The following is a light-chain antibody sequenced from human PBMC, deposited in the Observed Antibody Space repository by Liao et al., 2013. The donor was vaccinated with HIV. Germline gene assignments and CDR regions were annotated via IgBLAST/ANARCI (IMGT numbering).Light chain of an antibody. CDR2: RDS. Sequence: SYELTQPPSVSVSPGQTASITCSGDTLGNVYAAWYQQKPGQSPVLVMYRDSHRPSGIPERFSGSNSGSTATLTISGTQGMDEADYYCQAWDSSTALYVFGTGTKVTVL. J-gene: IGLJ1*01. CDR3: QAWDSSTALYV. CDR1: TLGNVY. V-gene: IGLV3-1*01.